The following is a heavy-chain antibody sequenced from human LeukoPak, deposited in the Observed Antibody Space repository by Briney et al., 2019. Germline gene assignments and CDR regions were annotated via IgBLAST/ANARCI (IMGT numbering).Heavy chain of an antibody. Sequence: GGSLRLSCAASGFTVSSNYMSWVRQAPGKGLEWVSVIYSGGSTYYADSVKGRFTISRDNSKNTLYLQMNSRRPEDTAVYYCARDLSGTYMVDYWGQGTLVTVSS. D-gene: IGHD1-26*01. V-gene: IGHV3-53*05. CDR1: GFTVSSNY. CDR3: ARDLSGTYMVDY. CDR2: IYSGGST. J-gene: IGHJ4*02.